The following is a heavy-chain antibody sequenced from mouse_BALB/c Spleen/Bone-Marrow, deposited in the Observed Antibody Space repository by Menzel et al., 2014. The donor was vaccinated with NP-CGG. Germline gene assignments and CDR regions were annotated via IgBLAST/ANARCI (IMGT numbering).Heavy chain of an antibody. J-gene: IGHJ3*01. CDR2: INPDSSTI. Sequence: EVQVVESGGGRVQPGGSLKLSCAASGFDFSGFWMGWVRQAPGKGLEWIGEINPDSSTINYTPSLKDRFIISRDNAKNTLYLQMSKMRSEDTALYYCARLGYYGGFAYWGQGTLVTVSA. V-gene: IGHV4-1*02. D-gene: IGHD2-3*01. CDR3: ARLGYYGGFAY. CDR1: GFDFSGFW.